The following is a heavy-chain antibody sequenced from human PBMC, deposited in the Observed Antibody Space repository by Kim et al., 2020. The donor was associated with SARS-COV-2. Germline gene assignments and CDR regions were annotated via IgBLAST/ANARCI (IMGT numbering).Heavy chain of an antibody. V-gene: IGHV4-39*01. CDR3: ARQSRNPLWFVTEIDY. CDR2: IYYSGST. D-gene: IGHD3-10*01. J-gene: IGHJ4*02. CDR1: GGSISSSSYY. Sequence: SETLSLTCTVSGGSISSSSYYWGWIRQPPGKGLEWIGSIYYSGSTYYNPSLKSRVTISVDTSKNQFSLKLSSVTAADTAVYYCARQSRNPLWFVTEIDYWGQGTLVTVSS.